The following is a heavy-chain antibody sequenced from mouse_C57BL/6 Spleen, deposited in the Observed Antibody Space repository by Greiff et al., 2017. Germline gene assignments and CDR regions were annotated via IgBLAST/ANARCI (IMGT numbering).Heavy chain of an antibody. V-gene: IGHV1-59*01. Sequence: QVQLQQSGAELVRPGTSVKLSCKASGYTFNSYWMHWVKQRPGQGLEWIGVIDPSDSYTNYNQKFKGKATLTVDTSSSTVYMQLSSLTSEDSAVYYCAREDTGTFDYWGQGTSLTVSS. J-gene: IGHJ2*02. CDR2: IDPSDSYT. CDR3: AREDTGTFDY. D-gene: IGHD4-1*01. CDR1: GYTFNSYW.